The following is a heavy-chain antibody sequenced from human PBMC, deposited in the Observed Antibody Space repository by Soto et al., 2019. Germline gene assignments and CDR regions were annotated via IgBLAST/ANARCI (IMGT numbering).Heavy chain of an antibody. CDR2: ISAYNANA. CDR1: GYTFRNFG. Sequence: QIQLLQSGAEVKKPGASVKVTCKASGYTFRNFGISWVRQAPGQGREWMGWISAYNANANYAQKFQGRLTITADTSTSTAYMELRSLRSDDTAVYYCARENSYFDYWGQGTLVTVSS. J-gene: IGHJ4*02. CDR3: ARENSYFDY. V-gene: IGHV1-18*01.